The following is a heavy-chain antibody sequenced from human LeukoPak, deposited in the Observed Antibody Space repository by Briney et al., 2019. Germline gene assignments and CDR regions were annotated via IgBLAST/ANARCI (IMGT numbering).Heavy chain of an antibody. CDR2: INDSGST. Sequence: SETLSLTCAVYGGSVSGYYCSWIRQPPGKGLEWIGEINDSGSTNYNPSLKSRVTISVDTSKNQFSLYLSSVTAADTALYYCARAKYYDFSSGYMTYYFDSWGQGALVTVSS. J-gene: IGHJ4*02. V-gene: IGHV4-34*01. D-gene: IGHD3-3*01. CDR3: ARAKYYDFSSGYMTYYFDS. CDR1: GGSVSGYY.